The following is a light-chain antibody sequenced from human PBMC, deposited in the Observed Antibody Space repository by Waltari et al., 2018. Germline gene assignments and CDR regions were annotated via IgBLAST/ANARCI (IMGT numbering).Light chain of an antibody. Sequence: QSVLTQPPSVSGAPGQRVTISCTGSSSNIGAGYGVHWYQQFPGTVPKLLIYDNINRPSGVPARFSGSKSGTSASLAITGLQAEDEADYYCCSYAGGGTYVFGPGTKVTVL. CDR3: CSYAGGGTYV. CDR2: DNI. CDR1: SSNIGAGYG. V-gene: IGLV1-40*01. J-gene: IGLJ1*01.